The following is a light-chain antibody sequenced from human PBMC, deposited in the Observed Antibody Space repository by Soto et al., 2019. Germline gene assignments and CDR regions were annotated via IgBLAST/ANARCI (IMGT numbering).Light chain of an antibody. Sequence: DIQMTQSPSSLSASVGDSVTITCRARQDISNYLAWFQQRPGKPPNLLIYAASTLESGVPSRFSGGRSGTDFTLSISSLQPEDVATFYCQQLNSRPYTCGQGTKLEIK. V-gene: IGKV1-27*01. CDR3: QQLNSRPYT. CDR1: QDISNY. J-gene: IGKJ2*01. CDR2: AAS.